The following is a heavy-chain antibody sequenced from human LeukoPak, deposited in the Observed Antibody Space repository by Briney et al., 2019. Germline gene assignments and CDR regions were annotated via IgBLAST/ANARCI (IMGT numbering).Heavy chain of an antibody. CDR3: AKERGYCSGGSCYRNWFDP. V-gene: IGHV3-48*03. CDR2: ISSSGSTI. D-gene: IGHD2-15*01. CDR1: GFTFSSYE. Sequence: GGSLRLSCAASGFTFSSYEMNWVRQAPGKGLEWVSYISSSGSTIYYADSVKGRFTISRDNAKNSLYLQMNSLRAEDTAVYYCAKERGYCSGGSCYRNWFDPWGQGTLVTVSS. J-gene: IGHJ5*02.